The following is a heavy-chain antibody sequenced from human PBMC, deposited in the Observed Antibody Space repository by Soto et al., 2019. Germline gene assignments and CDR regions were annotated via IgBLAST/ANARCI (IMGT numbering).Heavy chain of an antibody. CDR1: GFTSSIYW. J-gene: IGHJ4*02. Sequence: EVQLVEWGGGLVQPGGSLRLSCAASGFTSSIYWLNWVRQAPGKGLEWVANMKQDGSEKHYLDSVKDRFTISRDNAQGSLHLQLDSLRADDTAVYYCASGTGWFILDWGQGTLVTVSS. CDR3: ASGTGWFILD. D-gene: IGHD6-19*01. CDR2: MKQDGSEK. V-gene: IGHV3-7*02.